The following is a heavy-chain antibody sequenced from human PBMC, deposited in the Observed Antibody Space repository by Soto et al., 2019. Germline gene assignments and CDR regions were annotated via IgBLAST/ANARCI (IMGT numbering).Heavy chain of an antibody. J-gene: IGHJ6*03. D-gene: IGHD3-3*01. CDR2: ISGSGGST. CDR3: AKDKNPLGQYYDFWSGYATVYYYYYMDV. V-gene: IGHV3-23*01. Sequence: GGSLRLSCAASGFTFSSYAMSWVRQAPGKGPEWVSAISGSGGSTYYADSAKGRFTISRDNSKNTLYLQMNSLRAEDTAVYYCAKDKNPLGQYYDFWSGYATVYYYYYMDVWGKGTTVTVSS. CDR1: GFTFSSYA.